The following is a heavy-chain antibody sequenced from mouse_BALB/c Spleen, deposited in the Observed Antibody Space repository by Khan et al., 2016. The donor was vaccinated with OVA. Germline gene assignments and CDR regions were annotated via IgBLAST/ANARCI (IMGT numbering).Heavy chain of an antibody. J-gene: IGHJ3*01. CDR3: ARDYWFTY. CDR1: GFTFSNYA. CDR2: ISSGGNT. Sequence: EVELVESGGGLVKPGGSLKLSCAASGFTFSNYAMSWVRQTPEKRLEWVASISSGGNTYYPDSVKGRFTISRDNARNILYLQMSSLRSEDMAMYYCARDYWFTYWGQGTLVTVSA. V-gene: IGHV5-6-5*01.